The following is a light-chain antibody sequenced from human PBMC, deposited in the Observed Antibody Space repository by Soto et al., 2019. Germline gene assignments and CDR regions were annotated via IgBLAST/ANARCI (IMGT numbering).Light chain of an antibody. J-gene: IGKJ1*01. V-gene: IGKV3-15*01. CDR2: GES. CDR1: QSVSSN. CDR3: HQYNTWPQT. Sequence: EIVITQSPSTLSVSKEERANLSCRASQSVSSNLAWYQQKPGQAPRLLIYGESTRATGIPARFSGSGSGTEFTLTISSLQSEDFAVYYCHQYNTWPQTFGQGTKVDIK.